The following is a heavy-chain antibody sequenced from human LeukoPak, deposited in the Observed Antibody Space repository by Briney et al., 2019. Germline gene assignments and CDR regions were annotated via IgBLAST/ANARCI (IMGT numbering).Heavy chain of an antibody. CDR2: INHGGST. Sequence: SETLSLTCAVYGVSFSGDFWSWIRQSPGKGLEWIGEINHGGSTTYNPSLQSRVTMSVDTSTNQISLKMTSVTAADTAIYYCARNTWQWLPFDDWGQGTQVTISS. CDR1: GVSFSGDF. J-gene: IGHJ4*02. D-gene: IGHD5-12*01. V-gene: IGHV4-34*01. CDR3: ARNTWQWLPFDD.